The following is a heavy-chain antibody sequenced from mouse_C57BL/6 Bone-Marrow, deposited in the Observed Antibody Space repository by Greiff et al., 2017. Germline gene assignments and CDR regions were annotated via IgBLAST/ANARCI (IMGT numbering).Heavy chain of an antibody. CDR1: GYTFTSYW. V-gene: IGHV1-7*01. Sequence: QVQLQQSGAELAKPGASVKLSCKASGYTFTSYWMHWVQQRPGQGLEWIGYINPSSGYTKYNQKFKDKATLTADKSSSTAYMQLSSLTYEDAAVYYCARRNYGSSYDAMDYWGQGTSVTVSS. CDR2: INPSSGYT. J-gene: IGHJ4*01. D-gene: IGHD1-1*01. CDR3: ARRNYGSSYDAMDY.